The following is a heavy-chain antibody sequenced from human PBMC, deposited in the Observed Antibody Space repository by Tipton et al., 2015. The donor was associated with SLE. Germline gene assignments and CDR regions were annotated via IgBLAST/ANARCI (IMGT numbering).Heavy chain of an antibody. CDR2: IYGSGTT. V-gene: IGHV4-4*08. CDR3: ARVRYYDFWSGYQGGDYYYYMDV. Sequence: TLSLTCTVSGGSFSNYYWSWIRQPPGEGLEWIGYIYGSGTTNYNPSLKSRVTISVDTSNNQFSLKLSSVTAAGTAVYYCARVRYYDFWSGYQGGDYYYYMDVWGKGTTVTVSS. D-gene: IGHD3-3*01. J-gene: IGHJ6*03. CDR1: GGSFSNYY.